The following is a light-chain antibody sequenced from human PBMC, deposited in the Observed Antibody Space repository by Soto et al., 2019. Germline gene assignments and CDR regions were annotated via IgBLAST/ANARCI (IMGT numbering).Light chain of an antibody. CDR1: QSVSSTY. V-gene: IGKV3-20*01. CDR2: GAS. Sequence: EIVLTQSPGTLSLSPGERATLSCRASQSVSSTYLAWCQQKPGQAPRLLIYGASSRATGIPDRFSGSGSGTDFTLTISRLEPEDFAVYYCQQYGNSPPIYTFGQATKLEIK. CDR3: QQYGNSPPIYT. J-gene: IGKJ2*01.